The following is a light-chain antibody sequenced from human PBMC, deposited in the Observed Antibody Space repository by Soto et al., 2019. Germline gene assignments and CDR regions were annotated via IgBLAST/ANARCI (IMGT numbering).Light chain of an antibody. J-gene: IGKJ1*01. CDR3: QKYGSSSRT. CDR1: QSVSSY. V-gene: IGKV3-20*01. Sequence: DSVLTQSPGTLSLSPGERATLSCRASQSVSSYLAWYQQKPGQAPRLLIYGASIRATGIPDRFSGGGSGKEFTLNISRLEPEDFAVYHCQKYGSSSRTFGQGTKVEVK. CDR2: GAS.